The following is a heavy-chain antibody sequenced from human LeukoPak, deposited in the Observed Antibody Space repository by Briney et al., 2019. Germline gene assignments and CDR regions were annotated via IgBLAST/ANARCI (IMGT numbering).Heavy chain of an antibody. CDR3: AKERAAMGTDAFDI. D-gene: IGHD5-18*01. Sequence: GGSLRLSCAASGFTFTHYGIHWVRQAPGKGLEWVASISFDGRNEYYLDSVKGRFTISRDSPKNTLYLQMNSLRAEDTAVYYCAKERAAMGTDAFDIWGQGTMVTVSS. V-gene: IGHV3-30*18. CDR1: GFTFTHYG. CDR2: ISFDGRNE. J-gene: IGHJ3*02.